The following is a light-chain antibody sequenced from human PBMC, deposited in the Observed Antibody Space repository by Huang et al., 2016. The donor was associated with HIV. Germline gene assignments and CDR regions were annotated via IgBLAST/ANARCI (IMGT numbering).Light chain of an antibody. J-gene: IGKJ1*01. CDR1: QSVSSN. CDR3: QQYNNWPPWT. CDR2: GAS. Sequence: EIAMTQSPATLSVSPGERATLSCRASQSVSSNLAWYQQKPGQDPRLLIYGASTRANGIPARFSGSGSGTEFTRTISSLQSEDFAVYYCQQYNNWPPWTFGQGTRVEIK. V-gene: IGKV3-15*01.